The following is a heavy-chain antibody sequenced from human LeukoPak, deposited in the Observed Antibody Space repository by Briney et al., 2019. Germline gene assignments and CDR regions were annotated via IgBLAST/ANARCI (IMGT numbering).Heavy chain of an antibody. J-gene: IGHJ6*03. CDR3: ARRKLDYYFYYMDV. V-gene: IGHV3-23*01. Sequence: GGSLRLSCAASGFTFSSYAMSWVRQAPGKGLEWVSAIRGSGGSTYYADSVKGRFTISRENAKNSLYLQMNSLRAGDTAVYYCARRKLDYYFYYMDVWGKGTTVTVSS. D-gene: IGHD6-6*01. CDR1: GFTFSSYA. CDR2: IRGSGGST.